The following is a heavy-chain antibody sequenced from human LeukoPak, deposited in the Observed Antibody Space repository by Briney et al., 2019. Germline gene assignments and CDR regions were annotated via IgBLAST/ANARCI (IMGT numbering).Heavy chain of an antibody. J-gene: IGHJ4*02. CDR2: VSYDGTT. V-gene: IGHV4-59*08. CDR3: ARLDCTGDGCYNH. D-gene: IGHD2-8*02. CDR1: GDSVTSYY. Sequence: PSETLSLTCSVSGDSVTSYYWSWIRRPPGKGLEWIGYVSYDGTTNYTPSLRSRVIMAVDTAKNHISLRLTSLSAADTAVYYCARLDCTGDGCYNHWGQGILVTVSS.